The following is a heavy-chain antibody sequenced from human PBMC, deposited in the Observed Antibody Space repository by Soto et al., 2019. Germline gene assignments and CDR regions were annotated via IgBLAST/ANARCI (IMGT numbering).Heavy chain of an antibody. CDR2: INPSGGST. J-gene: IGHJ4*02. CDR1: GYTFTRYY. V-gene: IGHV1-46*01. CDR3: ATPKAPPYYYDSSGYYLPLDY. Sequence: AAVKVSCKACGYTFTRYYMHWVRQAPGQGLEWMGIINPSGGSTSYAQKFQGRVTMTRDTSTSTVYMELSSLRSEDTAVYYCATPKAPPYYYDSSGYYLPLDYWGQGTLVTVS. D-gene: IGHD3-22*01.